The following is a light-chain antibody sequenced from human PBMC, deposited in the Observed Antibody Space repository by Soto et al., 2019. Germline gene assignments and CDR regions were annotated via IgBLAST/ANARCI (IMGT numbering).Light chain of an antibody. J-gene: IGKJ1*01. V-gene: IGKV1-5*01. CDR1: QSISHW. CDR2: GTS. Sequence: DIPMTQSPSALSASVGDRVTITCRASQSISHWLAWYQQKPGRAPKLLIYGTSTLQSGVPSRFSGSGSGTEFTLTITSLQPDDFATYYCQQYNGYSRAFGQGTKVEVK. CDR3: QQYNGYSRA.